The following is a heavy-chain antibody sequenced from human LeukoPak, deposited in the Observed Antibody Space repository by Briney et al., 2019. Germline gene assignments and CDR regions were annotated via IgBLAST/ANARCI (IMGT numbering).Heavy chain of an antibody. J-gene: IGHJ4*02. D-gene: IGHD5-24*01. CDR3: AREGDQRWLLDC. CDR1: GGSISSGSYY. Sequence: SETLSLTCTVSGGSISSGSYYWSWIRQPAGKGLEWIGRIYTSGSTNYNPSLKSRVTISVDTSKNQFSLKLSSVTAADTAVYYCAREGDQRWLLDCWGQGTLVTVSS. CDR2: IYTSGST. V-gene: IGHV4-61*02.